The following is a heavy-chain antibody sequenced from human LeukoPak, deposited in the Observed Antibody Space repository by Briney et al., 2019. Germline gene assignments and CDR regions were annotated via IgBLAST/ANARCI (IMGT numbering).Heavy chain of an antibody. Sequence: GRSLRLSCAASGFTFSSYGMHWVRQAPGKGLEWVAFIRYDGSNKYYADSVKGRFTISRDNSKNTLYLQMNSLRAEDTAVYYCAKDPSMAVYYYYYYMDVWGKGTTVTVSS. V-gene: IGHV3-30*02. CDR3: AKDPSMAVYYYYYYMDV. J-gene: IGHJ6*03. CDR1: GFTFSSYG. CDR2: IRYDGSNK. D-gene: IGHD6-19*01.